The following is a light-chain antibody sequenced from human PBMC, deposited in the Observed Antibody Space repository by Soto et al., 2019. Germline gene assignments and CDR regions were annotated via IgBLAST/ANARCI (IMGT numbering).Light chain of an antibody. CDR3: QESYRAWT. J-gene: IGKJ1*01. CDR2: AAS. Sequence: IQMTQSPSSLSASVGDRVTITCRASQSISNYLNWYQQKPGKAPKLLIYAASSLESGAPSRFSGSGSGTDFTLTISSLQPEDFATYYCQESYRAWTFGQGTKVEIK. CDR1: QSISNY. V-gene: IGKV1-39*01.